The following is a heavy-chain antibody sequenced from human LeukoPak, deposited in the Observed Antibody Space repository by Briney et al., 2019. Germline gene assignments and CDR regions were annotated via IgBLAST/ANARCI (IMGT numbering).Heavy chain of an antibody. CDR1: GYTLTDNH. Sequence: GASVKVSCKPAGYTLTDNHLYWVRQAPGHGLEWMGWIDPNSAVTNLAQNFPGRLTMTTDSSISTAYMELSRLTSDYTTVYYCARELGINAFDVWGQGTLVTVFS. D-gene: IGHD7-27*01. V-gene: IGHV1-2*02. CDR2: IDPNSAVT. J-gene: IGHJ3*01. CDR3: ARELGINAFDV.